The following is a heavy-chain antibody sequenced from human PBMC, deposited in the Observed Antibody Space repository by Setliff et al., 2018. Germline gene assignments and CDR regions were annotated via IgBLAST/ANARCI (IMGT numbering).Heavy chain of an antibody. V-gene: IGHV3-21*01. CDR2: ISPDSIYI. CDR1: GFTFRTFS. D-gene: IGHD6-25*01. J-gene: IGHJ3*02. CDR3: ARSPANGEHDAFDI. Sequence: GGSLRLSCAASGFTFRTFSMHWVRQAPGKGLEWVSSISPDSIYIYYADSVKGRLTISRDNARDSLYLQMNSLGAEDTAVYYCARSPANGEHDAFDIWGRGTMVTVSS.